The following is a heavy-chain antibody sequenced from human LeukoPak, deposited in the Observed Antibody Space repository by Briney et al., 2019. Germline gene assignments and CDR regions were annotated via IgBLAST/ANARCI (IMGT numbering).Heavy chain of an antibody. V-gene: IGHV3-74*01. CDR3: ARDRDYYPTSGYYILGAFDI. D-gene: IGHD3-22*01. J-gene: IGHJ3*02. CDR1: GFTFSSYW. CDR2: INSDGSST. Sequence: PGGSLRLSCAASGFTFSSYWMHWVRQAPGKGLVWVSRINSDGSSTYYADSVKGRFTISRDNSKNTLYLQMNSLRAEDTAVYYCARDRDYYPTSGYYILGAFDIWGQGTMVTVSS.